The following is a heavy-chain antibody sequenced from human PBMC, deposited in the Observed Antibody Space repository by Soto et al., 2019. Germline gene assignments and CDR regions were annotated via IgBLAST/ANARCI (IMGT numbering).Heavy chain of an antibody. V-gene: IGHV4-31*02. D-gene: IGHD3-10*01. CDR2: MFSSGST. Sequence: WTWVRQHPGKGLEWIGYMFSSGSTYYSPSLKSRVTISGDTSKNQFSLRLTSVTAADTAVYYCARAEHYYAKGGWFDPWGQGTLVTVSS. CDR3: ARAEHYYAKGGWFDP. J-gene: IGHJ5*02.